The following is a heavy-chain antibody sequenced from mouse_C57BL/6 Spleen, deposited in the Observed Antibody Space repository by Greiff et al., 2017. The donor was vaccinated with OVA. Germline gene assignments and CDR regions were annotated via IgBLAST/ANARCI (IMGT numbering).Heavy chain of an antibody. CDR3: AREGYAMDY. CDR2: ISSGSSTI. Sequence: DVMLVESGGGLVKPGWSLKLSCAASGFTFSDYGMHWVRQAPEKGLEWVAYISSGSSTIYYADTVKGRFTISRDNAKNTLFLQMTSLRSEDTAMYYCAREGYAMDYWGQGTSVTVSS. V-gene: IGHV5-17*01. CDR1: GFTFSDYG. J-gene: IGHJ4*01.